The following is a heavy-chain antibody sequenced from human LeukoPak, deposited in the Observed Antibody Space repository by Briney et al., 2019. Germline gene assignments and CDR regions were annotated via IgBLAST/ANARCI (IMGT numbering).Heavy chain of an antibody. D-gene: IGHD2-8*02. CDR3: ARASVGWWHDRPYYMDV. J-gene: IGHJ6*03. CDR2: ISYDESNK. CDR1: GFTFSSYA. Sequence: GRSLRLSCAASGFTFSSYAMHWVRQAPGKGLEWVALISYDESNKYYADSVKGRFTISRDNSKNTLYLQMNSLRAEDTAVYYCARASVGWWHDRPYYMDVWGKGITVTVSS. V-gene: IGHV3-30*04.